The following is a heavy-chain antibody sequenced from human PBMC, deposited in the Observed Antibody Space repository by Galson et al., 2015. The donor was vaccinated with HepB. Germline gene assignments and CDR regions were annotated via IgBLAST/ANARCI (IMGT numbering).Heavy chain of an antibody. D-gene: IGHD2-15*01. CDR1: GYTLSSYS. J-gene: IGHJ5*02. CDR2: ISPYERDT. CDR3: ARGALVVAVGATQNNWFGP. Sequence: SVKVSCKASGYTLSSYSITWVRQAPGQGLEWVGWISPYERDTRYARKLQGRVTMTTDTSTNTAYMELRSLRSDDTAVYYCARGALVVAVGATQNNWFGPWGQGTLVTVSS. V-gene: IGHV1-18*01.